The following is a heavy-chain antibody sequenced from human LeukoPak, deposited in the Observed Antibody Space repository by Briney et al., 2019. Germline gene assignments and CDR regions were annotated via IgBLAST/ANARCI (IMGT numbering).Heavy chain of an antibody. CDR1: GFTFSSYS. CDR3: ARDQRDDSGSYLRLDY. Sequence: PGGSLRLSCAASGFTFSSYSMNWVRQAPGKGLEWVSSISSSSSYIYYADSVKGRFTISGDNAKNSLYLQMNSLRAEDTAVYYCARDQRDDSGSYLRLDYWGQGTLVTVSS. CDR2: ISSSSSYI. J-gene: IGHJ4*02. V-gene: IGHV3-21*01. D-gene: IGHD1-26*01.